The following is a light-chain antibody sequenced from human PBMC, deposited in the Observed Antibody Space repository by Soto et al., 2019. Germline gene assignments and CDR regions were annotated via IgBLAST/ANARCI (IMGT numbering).Light chain of an antibody. V-gene: IGKV3-20*01. CDR1: QNVGSSF. CDR2: GAS. J-gene: IGKJ1*01. CDR3: QQYGISWT. Sequence: EIVLTQSPGTMSLSPGERATLSCRASQNVGSSFLAWYQQKPGQAPRLLIYGASNRATGIPHRFSVSGSGTDFTLTISRLAPEDFAVYYCQQYGISWTVGQGTKVDMK.